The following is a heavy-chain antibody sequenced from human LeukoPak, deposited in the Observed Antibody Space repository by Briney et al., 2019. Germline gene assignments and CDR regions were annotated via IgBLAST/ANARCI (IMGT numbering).Heavy chain of an antibody. V-gene: IGHV3-23*01. J-gene: IGHJ4*02. CDR2: ISDSDGNT. D-gene: IGHD1-26*01. CDR3: ASALRIYYYFDY. Sequence: GGSLRLSCAASGFIASGFTFSSYAMSWVRQAPGKGLEWVSAISDSDGNTYYADSVKGRFTISRDNSKNTLYLQMNSLRAEDTAVYYCASALRIYYYFDYWGQGTLVTVSS. CDR1: GFTFSSYA.